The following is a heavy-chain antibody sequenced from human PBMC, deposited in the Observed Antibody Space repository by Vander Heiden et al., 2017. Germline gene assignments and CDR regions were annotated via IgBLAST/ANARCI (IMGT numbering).Heavy chain of an antibody. CDR1: ASTLPSYG. Sequence: QVQLVQSGAEVKKPGASVKVSCQASASTLPSYGASWVRQAPAPGLKWMGWISAYNGNTNYAQKLQGRVTMTTDTSTSTAYMELRSLRSDDTAVYYCARDPTSRETGTHVDPGGQGTLVTVSS. V-gene: IGHV1-18*01. CDR2: ISAYNGNT. CDR3: ARDPTSRETGTHVDP. J-gene: IGHJ5*02. D-gene: IGHD1-1*01.